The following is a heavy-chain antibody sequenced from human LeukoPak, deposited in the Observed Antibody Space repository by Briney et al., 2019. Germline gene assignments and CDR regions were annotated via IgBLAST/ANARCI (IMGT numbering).Heavy chain of an antibody. J-gene: IGHJ3*02. Sequence: GGSLRLSCAASGYPFSSYAKHWVRRATGKGREWVTVISYDGSHKYYADCVEGRYTISRDNSKITLYLQMNSRRAEGNAVYYWASATSGGARGAFDIWGQGTMVTVSS. CDR3: ASATSGGARGAFDI. D-gene: IGHD5-12*01. V-gene: IGHV3-30-3*01. CDR2: ISYDGSHK. CDR1: GYPFSSYA.